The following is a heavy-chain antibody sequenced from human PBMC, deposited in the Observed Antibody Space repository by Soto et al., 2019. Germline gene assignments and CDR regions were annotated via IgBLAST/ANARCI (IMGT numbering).Heavy chain of an antibody. Sequence: QVQLVQSGAEVKKPGSSVKVSCKASGGTFSSYSINWVRQAPGQVLEWMGEIIPIFGTANYAQKFQGRVTITADESTSTAYMERSSLRSEDTAVYYCARDGGRHSGGIDYWGQGTLVTVSS. J-gene: IGHJ4*02. CDR2: IIPIFGTA. V-gene: IGHV1-69*01. CDR3: ARDGGRHSGGIDY. D-gene: IGHD1-26*01. CDR1: GGTFSSYS.